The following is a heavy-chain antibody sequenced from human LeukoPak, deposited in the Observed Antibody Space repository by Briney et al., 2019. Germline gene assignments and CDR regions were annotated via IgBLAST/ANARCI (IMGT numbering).Heavy chain of an antibody. V-gene: IGHV4-4*07. CDR3: ASMTTVTTALDY. CDR1: GGSISSYY. CDR2: IYTSGST. Sequence: SETLSLTCTVSGGSISSYYWSWIRQPAGKGLEWIGRIYTSGSTNYNPSLKSRVTMSVDTSKNQFSLKLSSVTAADTAVYYCASMTTVTTALDYWGQGTLVTVSS. D-gene: IGHD4-17*01. J-gene: IGHJ4*02.